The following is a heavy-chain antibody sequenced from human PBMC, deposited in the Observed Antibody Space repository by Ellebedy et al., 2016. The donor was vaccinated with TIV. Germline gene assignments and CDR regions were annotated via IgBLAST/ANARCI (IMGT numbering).Heavy chain of an antibody. D-gene: IGHD1-14*01. CDR3: ARGRSGTYIHHAFDY. Sequence: GESLKISCTASGFTFSSYAMSWVRQAQGKGLEWVSTISHTGSRAYYADSVKGRFTLSRDNSKNTLYLQMNSLRAEDTAIYYCARGRSGTYIHHAFDYWGQGTLVTVSS. CDR1: GFTFSSYA. V-gene: IGHV3-23*01. CDR2: ISHTGSRA. J-gene: IGHJ4*02.